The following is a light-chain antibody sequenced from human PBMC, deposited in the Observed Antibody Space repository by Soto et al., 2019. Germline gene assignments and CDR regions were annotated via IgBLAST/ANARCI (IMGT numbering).Light chain of an antibody. J-gene: IGLJ3*02. CDR1: SSTIGAGYD. Sequence: QSVLTQPPSVSGAPGQRVTISCTGSSSTIGAGYDVHWYQQLPGAAPKLLIHHSDKRPSGVPDRFSGSKSGTSASLAITGLRAEDEADYYCQSYDSSLSGWVFGGGTQLTVL. CDR2: HSD. CDR3: QSYDSSLSGWV. V-gene: IGLV1-40*01.